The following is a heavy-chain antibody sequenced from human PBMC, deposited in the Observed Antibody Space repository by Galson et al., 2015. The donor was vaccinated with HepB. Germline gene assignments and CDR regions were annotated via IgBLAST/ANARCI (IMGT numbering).Heavy chain of an antibody. CDR2: MYYSGSA. CDR3: ARDQRPYGFDV. Sequence: LVKPPQTLTLTCTFSGFSLSTSGVGEGWIRQPPGKGLEWIGSMYYSGSAYYNPSLKSRVTISVDMSKNQFSLKLSSVIAADTAVYYCARDQRPYGFDVWGQGTRVTVSS. J-gene: IGHJ3*01. CDR1: GFSLSTSGVG. V-gene: IGHV4-39*07.